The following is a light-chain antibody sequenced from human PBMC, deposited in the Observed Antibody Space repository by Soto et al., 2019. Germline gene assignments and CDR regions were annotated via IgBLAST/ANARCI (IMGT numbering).Light chain of an antibody. CDR1: QTISRS. Sequence: IQMTQSPACLSAPLRDKVTIACRTIQTISRSLNWYHHRPGKAPRLLVYAATTLQSGVPSRFSGSGSGTDFNLTISSLQPEACATYYCQQSFSIQLTFDTGTKVDIK. V-gene: IGKV1-39*01. CDR2: AAT. J-gene: IGKJ3*01. CDR3: QQSFSIQLT.